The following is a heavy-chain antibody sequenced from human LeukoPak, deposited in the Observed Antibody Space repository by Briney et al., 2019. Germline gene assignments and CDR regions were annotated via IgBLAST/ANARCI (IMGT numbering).Heavy chain of an antibody. CDR3: ARSPLAFYDSSGYPRVWFDP. D-gene: IGHD3-22*01. Sequence: SETLSLTCTVSGDSISSGGYSWSWIRQPPGKGLEWIGYIYHIGYISQSGNIYQNPSLKSRVTISLDTSRNQFSLKLSSVTAADTAVYYCARSPLAFYDSSGYPRVWFDPWGQGTLVTVSS. V-gene: IGHV4-30-2*01. CDR2: ISQSGNI. J-gene: IGHJ5*02. CDR1: GDSISSGGYS.